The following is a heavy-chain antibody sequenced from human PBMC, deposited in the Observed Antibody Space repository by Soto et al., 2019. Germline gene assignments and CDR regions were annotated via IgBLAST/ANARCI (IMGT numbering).Heavy chain of an antibody. CDR3: ARVGIAAAGTEQGWFDP. J-gene: IGHJ5*02. D-gene: IGHD6-13*01. Sequence: SLTCAISGDSVSSNSAAWNWIRQSPSRGLEWLGRTYYRSKWYNDYAVSVKSRITINPDTSKNQFSLQLNSVTPEDTAVYYCARVGIAAAGTEQGWFDPWGQGTLVTVSS. CDR2: TYYRSKWYN. V-gene: IGHV6-1*01. CDR1: GDSVSSNSAA.